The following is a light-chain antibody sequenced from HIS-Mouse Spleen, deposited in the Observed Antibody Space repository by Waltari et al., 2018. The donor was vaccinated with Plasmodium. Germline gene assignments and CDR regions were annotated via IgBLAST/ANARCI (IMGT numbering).Light chain of an antibody. J-gene: IGLJ3*02. V-gene: IGLV3-19*01. Sequence: SSELTQDPAVSVALGQTVRITCQGTSLRSYYESRYQKKTGPAPLLFIYGKNNRPSGIPDRFSGASSGNTASLTITGAQAEDEADYYCNSRDSSGNHWVFGGGTKLTVL. CDR1: SLRSYY. CDR3: NSRDSSGNHWV. CDR2: GKN.